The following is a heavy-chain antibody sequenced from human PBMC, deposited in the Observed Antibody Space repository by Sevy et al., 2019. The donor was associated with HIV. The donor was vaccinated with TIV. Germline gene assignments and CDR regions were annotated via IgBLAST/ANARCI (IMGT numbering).Heavy chain of an antibody. J-gene: IGHJ5*01. V-gene: IGHV3-15*01. CDR1: GLTVSNAW. D-gene: IGHD3-9*01. CDR3: AAGLGKSDFDS. CDR2: IKSKSDGGTR. Sequence: GGSLRLSCAASGLTVSNAWMNWVRQAPGKGLEWVGRIKSKSDGGTRDIAAPVKGRVSISRDASRNTVSLEISSLKIEDTGMYYCAAGLGKSDFDSWGQGTLVTVSS.